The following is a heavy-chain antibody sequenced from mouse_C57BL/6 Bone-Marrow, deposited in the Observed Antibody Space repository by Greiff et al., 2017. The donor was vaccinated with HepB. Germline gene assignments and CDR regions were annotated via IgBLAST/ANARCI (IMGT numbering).Heavy chain of an antibody. J-gene: IGHJ3*01. CDR2: ISNGGGST. D-gene: IGHD3-2*02. CDR3: ARGSSGYVRAWFAY. V-gene: IGHV5-12*01. CDR1: GFTFSDYY. Sequence: DVHLVESGGGLVQPGGSLKLSCAASGFTFSDYYMYWVRQTPEKRLEWVAYISNGGGSTYYPDTVKGRFTISRDNAKNTLYLQMSRLKSEDTAMYYCARGSSGYVRAWFAYWGQGTLVTVSA.